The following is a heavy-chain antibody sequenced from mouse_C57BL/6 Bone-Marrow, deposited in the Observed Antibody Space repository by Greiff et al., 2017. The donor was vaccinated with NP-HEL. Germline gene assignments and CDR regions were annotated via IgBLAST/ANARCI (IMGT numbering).Heavy chain of an antibody. CDR3: AARTGRGYLDV. Sequence: EVKLVESGGGLVKPGGSLTLSCAASGFTFSSYAMSWVRQTPEKRLEGVATISDGGSYTYYPDNVKGRFTISRDNAKNNLYLQRRHMESEDTAVYDCAARTGRGYLDVWGTGTTVTVSS. V-gene: IGHV5-4*03. CDR1: GFTFSSYA. CDR2: ISDGGSYT. J-gene: IGHJ1*03. D-gene: IGHD3-3*01.